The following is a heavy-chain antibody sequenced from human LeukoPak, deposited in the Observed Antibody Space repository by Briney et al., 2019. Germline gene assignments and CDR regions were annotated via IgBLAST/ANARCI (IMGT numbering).Heavy chain of an antibody. J-gene: IGHJ3*02. CDR3: ARDDSPQDAGRYFDAFDM. CDR1: GFTFSTYW. Sequence: GGSVTLLCVLSGFTFSTYWMIWVRQPAGQGVEWVAKIRLDGDVERYADAVRARYTVSRDNGKNTMYVQMTSLRAEDTAVEYCARDDSPQDAGRYFDAFDMWGQGTMVAVSS. D-gene: IGHD3-10*01. V-gene: IGHV3-7*01. CDR2: IRLDGDVE.